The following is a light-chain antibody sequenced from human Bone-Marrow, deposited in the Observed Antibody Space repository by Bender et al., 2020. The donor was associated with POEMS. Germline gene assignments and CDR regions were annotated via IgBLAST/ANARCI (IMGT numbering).Light chain of an antibody. J-gene: IGLJ1*01. CDR2: TNN. CDR3: CSYAGSSTYV. Sequence: QSVLTQPPSVSGTPGQRVTISCSGSGSNIGGYPVNWYQQLPGTAPRLLIYTNNERPSGVSNRFSGSKSGNTASLTISVLQAEDEADYYCCSYAGSSTYVFGTGTKVTVL. V-gene: IGLV1-44*01. CDR1: GSNIGGYP.